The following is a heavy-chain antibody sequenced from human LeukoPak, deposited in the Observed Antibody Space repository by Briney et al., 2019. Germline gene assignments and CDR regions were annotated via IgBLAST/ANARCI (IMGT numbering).Heavy chain of an antibody. CDR3: ARDARSYRAFDI. V-gene: IGHV3-64*01. CDR2: ISSNGGST. D-gene: IGHD2-21*01. J-gene: IGHJ3*02. CDR1: GFTFSSYA. Sequence: PGGSLRLSCAASGFTFSSYAMHWVRQAPGKGLEYVSAISSNGGSTYYANSVKGRFTISRDNSKNTLYLQMGSLRAEDMAVYYCARDARSYRAFDIWGQGTMVTVSS.